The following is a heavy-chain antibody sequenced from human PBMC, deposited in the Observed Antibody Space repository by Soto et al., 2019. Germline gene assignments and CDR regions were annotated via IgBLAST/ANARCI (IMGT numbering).Heavy chain of an antibody. CDR3: ARSRITIFGVVIDAFDI. CDR2: IYYSGST. CDR1: GGSISSGGYY. V-gene: IGHV4-31*03. J-gene: IGHJ3*02. Sequence: SETLSLTCTVSGGSISSGGYYWSWIRQHPGKGLEWIGYIYYSGSTYYNPSLKSRVTISVDTSKKQFSLKLSSVTAADTAVYYCARSRITIFGVVIDAFDIWGQGTMVTVSS. D-gene: IGHD3-3*01.